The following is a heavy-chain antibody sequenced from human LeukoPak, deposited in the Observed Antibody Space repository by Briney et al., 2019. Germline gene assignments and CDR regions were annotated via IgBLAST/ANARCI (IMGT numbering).Heavy chain of an antibody. CDR1: GYSFSSYW. V-gene: IGHV5-51*01. D-gene: IGHD2-2*02. CDR3: ARQEPAAIGSMVY. CDR2: IYPGDSDI. J-gene: IGHJ4*02. Sequence: GESLKISCKGSGYSFSSYWIVWVRQMPGKGLEWMGIIYPGDSDIKYSPSFQGHVTISADKSISTAYLQWSSLKASDTAMYYCARQEPAAIGSMVYWGQGTLVTVSS.